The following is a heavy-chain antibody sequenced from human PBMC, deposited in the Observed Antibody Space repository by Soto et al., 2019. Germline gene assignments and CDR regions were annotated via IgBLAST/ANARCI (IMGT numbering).Heavy chain of an antibody. CDR2: INHSGST. V-gene: IGHV4-34*01. Sequence: PSETLSLTCAVYGGSFSGYYWTWIRQPPGTGPEWIGEINHSGSTNYNPSLKSRVTISVDTSKNQFSLKLSSVTAADTAVYYCAREGDYGGNFRFYAFDIWGQGTMVTVS. CDR3: AREGDYGGNFRFYAFDI. D-gene: IGHD4-17*01. CDR1: GGSFSGYY. J-gene: IGHJ3*02.